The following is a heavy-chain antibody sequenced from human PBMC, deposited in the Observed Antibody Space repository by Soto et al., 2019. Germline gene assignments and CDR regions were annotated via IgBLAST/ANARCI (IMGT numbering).Heavy chain of an antibody. CDR2: ISWNSGSI. CDR3: AKDIGGFYGSGSYFDY. CDR1: GFTFDDYA. Sequence: PGGSLRLSCAASGFTFDDYAMHWVRQAPGKGLEWVSGISWNSGSIGYADSVKGRFTISRDNAKNSLYLQMNSLRAEDTALYYCAKDIGGFYGSGSYFDYWGQGTLVTAPQ. D-gene: IGHD3-10*01. V-gene: IGHV3-9*01. J-gene: IGHJ4*02.